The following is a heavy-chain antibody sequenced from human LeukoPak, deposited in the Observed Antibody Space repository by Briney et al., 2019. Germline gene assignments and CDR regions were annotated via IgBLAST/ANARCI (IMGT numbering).Heavy chain of an antibody. V-gene: IGHV1-18*01. D-gene: IGHD6-13*01. J-gene: IGHJ4*02. CDR1: DYTFTSYG. CDR3: ASGRRSSSWLYYFDY. CDR2: ISAYNGNT. Sequence: GASVKVSCKASDYTFTSYGISWVRQAPGQGLEWMGWISAYNGNTNYAQKLQGRVTMTTDTSTSTAYMELRSLRSDDTAVYYCASGRRSSSWLYYFDYWGQGTLVTVSS.